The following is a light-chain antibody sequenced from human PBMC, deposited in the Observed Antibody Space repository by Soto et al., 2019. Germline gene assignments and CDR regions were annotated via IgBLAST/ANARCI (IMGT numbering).Light chain of an antibody. Sequence: QLVLTQSPSASASLGASVKLTCTLSSGHSSYAIAWHQQQPEKGPRYLMKVSSDGSHNKGDGIPDRFSGSSSGAERYLTISSLQSEDEADYYCQTWATGIQVFGGGTKLTVL. CDR3: QTWATGIQV. CDR1: SGHSSYA. CDR2: VSSDGSH. J-gene: IGLJ3*02. V-gene: IGLV4-69*01.